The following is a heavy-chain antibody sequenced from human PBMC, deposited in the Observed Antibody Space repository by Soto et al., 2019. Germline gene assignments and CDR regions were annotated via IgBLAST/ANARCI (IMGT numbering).Heavy chain of an antibody. CDR1: AXTFTSYA. CDR2: INAGNGNT. J-gene: IGHJ6*03. V-gene: IGHV1-3*01. CDR3: AADIVLVPAAMPTSSYYMTV. Sequence: ASVKFSCTASAXTFTSYAMHWARSARGQRLEWMGWINAGNGNTKYSQKSQGRVTITRHTSASTAYMELSSIRSDDTAVYYCAADIVLVPAAMPTSSYYMTVGGKGTRVTVSS. D-gene: IGHD2-2*01.